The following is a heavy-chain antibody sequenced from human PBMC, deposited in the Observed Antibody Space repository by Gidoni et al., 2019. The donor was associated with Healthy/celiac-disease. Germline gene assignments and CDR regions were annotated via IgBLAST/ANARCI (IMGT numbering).Heavy chain of an antibody. J-gene: IGHJ4*02. CDR1: GFTCSSKY. Sequence: VQLVESGGGWSQPGGSLRLSCEASGFTCSSKYMSWVRQAPGKALEWGSVIYSGGSTYYADSVKGRFTISRDNSKNTLYLQMNSLRAEDTAVYYCARGDCSSTSCYYFDFWGQGTLVTVSS. CDR2: IYSGGST. V-gene: IGHV3-53*01. CDR3: ARGDCSSTSCYYFDF. D-gene: IGHD2-2*01.